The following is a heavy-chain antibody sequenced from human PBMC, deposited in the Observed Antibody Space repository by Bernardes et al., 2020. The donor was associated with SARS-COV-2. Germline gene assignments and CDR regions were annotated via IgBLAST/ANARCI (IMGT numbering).Heavy chain of an antibody. CDR1: GYSISSAFY. V-gene: IGHV4-38-2*01. CDR2: IDHTGST. Sequence: SETLSLTCAVSGYSISSAFYWGWIRQPPGKGLEWIGGIDHTGSTIYNPTLRSRVSLSVDTSTNHFSLRLTSVTAADTAVYYCERGPLTTTGYNNWFGPWGQGLLVTVSS. J-gene: IGHJ5*02. D-gene: IGHD5-12*01. CDR3: ERGPLTTTGYNNWFGP.